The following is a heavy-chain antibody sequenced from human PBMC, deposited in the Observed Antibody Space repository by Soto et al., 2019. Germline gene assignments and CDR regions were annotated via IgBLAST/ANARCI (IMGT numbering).Heavy chain of an antibody. CDR2: VWYDGTNK. Sequence: QVRLVESGGGVVQPGRSLRLSCAASGFTFRNFGFHWVRQAPGKGLEWVALVWYDGTNKYYVESLKGRVSISRDNSKNTLYLEMKSLRAEDTAVYYCARDGDVEGGPPPKDYAMDVWGQGTTVTVSS. CDR1: GFTFRNFG. V-gene: IGHV3-33*08. J-gene: IGHJ6*02. CDR3: ARDGDVEGGPPPKDYAMDV. D-gene: IGHD3-10*01.